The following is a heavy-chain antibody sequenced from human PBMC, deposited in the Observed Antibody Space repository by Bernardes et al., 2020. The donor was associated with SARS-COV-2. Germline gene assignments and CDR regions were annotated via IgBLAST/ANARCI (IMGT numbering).Heavy chain of an antibody. CDR3: ATQATPTGPYNWFDP. J-gene: IGHJ5*02. CDR2: IDHRGRT. Sequence: SETLSLTCAVSGGSISTYYCSWIRQPPGKGLEWIGYIDHRGRTNYNPSLKSRVTILADTSRNQVSLKLRSVTAAETAMYYCATQATPTGPYNWFDPWGQGTLVTVSS. V-gene: IGHV4-59*03. CDR1: GGSISTYY.